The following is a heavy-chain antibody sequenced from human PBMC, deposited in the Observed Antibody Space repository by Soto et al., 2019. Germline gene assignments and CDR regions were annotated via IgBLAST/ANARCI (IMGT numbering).Heavy chain of an antibody. CDR1: LFTFSSYA. Sequence: SLRLSCSASLFTFSSYAMSWVRQAPVKVLEWFSAISGSGGSTYYAGSVKGRFTISRDNSKNTLYLQMNSLRAEDTAVYYCAKATGRAFDIWGQGTMVTVSS. CDR3: AKATGRAFDI. D-gene: IGHD3-10*01. CDR2: ISGSGGST. V-gene: IGHV3-23*01. J-gene: IGHJ3*02.